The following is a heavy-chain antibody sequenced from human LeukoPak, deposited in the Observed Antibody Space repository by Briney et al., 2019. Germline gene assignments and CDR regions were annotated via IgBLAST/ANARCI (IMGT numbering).Heavy chain of an antibody. CDR1: GFTFSSYW. D-gene: IGHD6-13*01. Sequence: PGGSLRLSCAASGFTFSSYWMSWVRQAPGKGLEWVSAISGSGGSTYYADSVKGRFTISRDNSKNTLYLQMNSLRAEDTAVYYCAKASREYVAAAGTIFDYWGQGTLVTVSS. CDR3: AKASREYVAAAGTIFDY. CDR2: ISGSGGST. V-gene: IGHV3-23*01. J-gene: IGHJ4*02.